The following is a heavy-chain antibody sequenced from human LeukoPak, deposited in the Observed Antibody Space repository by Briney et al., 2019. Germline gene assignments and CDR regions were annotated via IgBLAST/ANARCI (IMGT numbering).Heavy chain of an antibody. CDR3: ARDYSPYSSGWENFDY. V-gene: IGHV1-2*02. J-gene: IGHJ4*02. CDR2: INPKSGGT. Sequence: GASVKVSCKAFGYTFTAYYMHWVRHAPGQGLEWMGWINPKSGGTNYAQKFQGRVTMTRDTSISTAYMELSGLRSDNTAVYYCARDYSPYSSGWENFDYWGQGTLVTVSS. D-gene: IGHD6-19*01. CDR1: GYTFTAYY.